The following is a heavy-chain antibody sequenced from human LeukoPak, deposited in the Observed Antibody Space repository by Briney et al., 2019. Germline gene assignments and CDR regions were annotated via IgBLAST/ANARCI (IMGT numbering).Heavy chain of an antibody. V-gene: IGHV3-23*01. D-gene: IGHD2-2*01. CDR3: AKGGVRVVVPAAIR. J-gene: IGHJ4*02. CDR2: ISGSGGSR. CDR1: GFTFSGYA. Sequence: PGGSLRLSCAASGFTFSGYAMSWVRQAPGKGLEWVSAISGSGGSRYYADSVKGRFTTSRDNSKNTLYLQMNSLRAEDTAVYYCAKGGVRVVVPAAIRWGQGTLVTVSS.